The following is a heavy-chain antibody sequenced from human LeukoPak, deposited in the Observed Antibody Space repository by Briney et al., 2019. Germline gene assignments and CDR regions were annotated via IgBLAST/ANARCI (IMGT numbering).Heavy chain of an antibody. D-gene: IGHD3-10*01. CDR1: GGSFSSYS. CDR3: ARMGRADY. CDR2: ISSSSYI. V-gene: IGHV3-21*01. Sequence: ETLSLTCAVYGGSFSSYSMNWVRQAPGKGLEWVSSISSSSYIYYADSVKGRFTISRDNAKNSLYLQMNSLRAEDTAVYYCARMGRADYWGQGTLVTVSS. J-gene: IGHJ4*02.